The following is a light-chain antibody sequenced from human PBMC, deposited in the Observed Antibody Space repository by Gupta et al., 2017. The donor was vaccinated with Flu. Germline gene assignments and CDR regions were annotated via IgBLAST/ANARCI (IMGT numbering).Light chain of an antibody. Sequence: GDALPKQYAYWYQQKPGQAPVLVIYKDSERPSGIPERFSGSSSGTTVTLTISGVQAEDEADYYCQSADSSGTYVIFGGGTKVTVL. CDR2: KDS. J-gene: IGLJ2*01. CDR1: ALPKQY. CDR3: QSADSSGTYVI. V-gene: IGLV3-25*03.